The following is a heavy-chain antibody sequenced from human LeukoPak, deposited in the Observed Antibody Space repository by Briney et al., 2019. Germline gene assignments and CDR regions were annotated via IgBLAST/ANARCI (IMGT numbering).Heavy chain of an antibody. J-gene: IGHJ4*02. V-gene: IGHV5-51*01. CDR2: IYPGDSDT. CDR3: ARQIAAAGMPWGY. D-gene: IGHD6-13*01. CDR1: GYSFTNYW. Sequence: GESLKICCKGSGYSFTNYWIGWVRQMPGKGLEWMGIIYPGDSDTRYSPSFQGQVTISADKSISTAYLQWSSLKGSDTAMYYCARQIAAAGMPWGYWGQGTLVTVSS.